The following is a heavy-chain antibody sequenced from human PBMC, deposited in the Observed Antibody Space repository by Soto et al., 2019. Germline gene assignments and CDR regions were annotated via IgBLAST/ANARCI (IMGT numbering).Heavy chain of an antibody. J-gene: IGHJ4*02. CDR2: INAKTGHT. D-gene: IGHD6-6*01. V-gene: IGHV1-2*02. CDR1: GYTFTDYY. CDR3: ARTPQSAHHDY. Sequence: ASVKVSCKASGYTFTDYYVHWMRQAPGQGLEWMSWINAKTGHTLYAQKFQGRVTLTRDTSINTAYMEVASLTSGDTAVYYCARTPQSAHHDYWGQGALVTAPQ.